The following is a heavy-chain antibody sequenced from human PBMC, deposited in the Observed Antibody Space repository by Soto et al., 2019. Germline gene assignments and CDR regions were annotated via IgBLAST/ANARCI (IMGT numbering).Heavy chain of an antibody. D-gene: IGHD1-1*01. CDR1: GGSISSYY. Sequence: PSETLSLTCTVSGGSISSYYWSWIRQPPGKGLEWIGYIYYSGSTNYNPSLKSRVTISVDTSKNQFSLKLSSVTAADTAVYYCARVPAKWNHRWDAFDIWGQGTMVPVSS. V-gene: IGHV4-59*01. CDR2: IYYSGST. CDR3: ARVPAKWNHRWDAFDI. J-gene: IGHJ3*02.